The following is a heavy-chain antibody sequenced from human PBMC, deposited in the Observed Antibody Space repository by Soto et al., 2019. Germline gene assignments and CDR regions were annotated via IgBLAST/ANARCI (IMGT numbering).Heavy chain of an antibody. CDR1: GVTFSSYA. D-gene: IGHD6-19*01. CDR2: IIPIFGTA. Sequence: QVQLVQSGAEVKKPGSSVKVSCKASGVTFSSYAISWVRQAPGQGLEWMGGIIPIFGTANYAQKFQGRVTINADESTSKAYMELSSLRSEDTAVYYCARRAGAGSGSISFVSFDYWGQGTLVTVSS. V-gene: IGHV1-69*01. CDR3: ARRAGAGSGSISFVSFDY. J-gene: IGHJ4*02.